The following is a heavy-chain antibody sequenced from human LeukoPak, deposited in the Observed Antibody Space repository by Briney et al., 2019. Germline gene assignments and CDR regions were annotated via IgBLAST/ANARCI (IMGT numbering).Heavy chain of an antibody. Sequence: GESLKIPCKASGYSFTTYWIGWVRQMPGKGLGWMGNIFPADSSTRYSPSFQGQLSVSDDKSMTTAYLQWSSLTASDTGMYFCARWVTADRGKKDAFDIWGQGTMVTVSS. V-gene: IGHV5-51*01. CDR2: IFPADSST. CDR1: GYSFTTYW. D-gene: IGHD2-21*02. CDR3: ARWVTADRGKKDAFDI. J-gene: IGHJ3*02.